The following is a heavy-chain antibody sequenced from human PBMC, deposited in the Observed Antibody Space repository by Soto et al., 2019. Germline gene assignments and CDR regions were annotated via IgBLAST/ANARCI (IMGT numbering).Heavy chain of an antibody. V-gene: IGHV1-69*01. J-gene: IGHJ6*02. CDR2: IIPIFGTA. Sequence: QVQLVQSGAEVKKPGSSVKVSCKASGGTFSSYAISWVRQAPGQGLEWMGGIIPIFGTANYAQKFQGRVTITADESTSTDYMELSSVRSEDTAVYYCARDQVAPGIAVANYGMDVWGQGTTVTVSS. CDR3: ARDQVAPGIAVANYGMDV. CDR1: GGTFSSYA. D-gene: IGHD6-19*01.